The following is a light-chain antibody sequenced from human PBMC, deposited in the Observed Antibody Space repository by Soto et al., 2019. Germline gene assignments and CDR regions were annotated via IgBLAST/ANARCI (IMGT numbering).Light chain of an antibody. Sequence: EIQMTQSPSTLSASVGDRVTITGLASQSISSWLAWYQQKPGKAPKLLIYDASSLESGVPSRFSGSGSGTEFTLTISSLQPDDFATYYCQQYNSYRTFGQGTKVDIK. J-gene: IGKJ1*01. CDR3: QQYNSYRT. V-gene: IGKV1-5*01. CDR1: QSISSW. CDR2: DAS.